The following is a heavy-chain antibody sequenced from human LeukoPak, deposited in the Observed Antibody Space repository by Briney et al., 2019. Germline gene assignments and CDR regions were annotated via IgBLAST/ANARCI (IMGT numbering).Heavy chain of an antibody. CDR1: GFTFSDYW. V-gene: IGHV3-7*01. CDR2: IKQDGSET. J-gene: IGHJ4*02. D-gene: IGHD3-3*01. Sequence: GGSLRLSCAASGFTFSDYWMSWVRQAPGKGLEWVANIKQDGSETYYVDSVKGRFTISRDNAKNSLYLQMNSLRAENTAVYYCARDGSGYWGQGTLVTVSS. CDR3: ARDGSGY.